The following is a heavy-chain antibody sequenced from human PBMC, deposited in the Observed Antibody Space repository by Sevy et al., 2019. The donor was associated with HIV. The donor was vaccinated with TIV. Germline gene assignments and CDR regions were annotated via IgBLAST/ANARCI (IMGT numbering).Heavy chain of an antibody. Sequence: GGSLRLSCAASGFTFRTYALHWVRQAPGRGLEWLALISSNGDNAFYANSVRGRLTVSRDNSMNTHFLQMSGLTAEDTAVYYCARGPEWELTSFLSHWGQGTLVTVSS. CDR2: ISSNGDNA. V-gene: IGHV3-30-3*01. D-gene: IGHD1-26*01. J-gene: IGHJ4*02. CDR3: ARGPEWELTSFLSH. CDR1: GFTFRTYA.